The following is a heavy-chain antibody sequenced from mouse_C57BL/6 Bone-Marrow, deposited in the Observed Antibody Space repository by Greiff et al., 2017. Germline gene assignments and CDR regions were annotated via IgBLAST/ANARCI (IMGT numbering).Heavy chain of an antibody. CDR1: GFTFSDYG. CDR2: ISNLAYSI. J-gene: IGHJ4*01. V-gene: IGHV5-15*01. Sequence: EVKLVESGGGLVQPGGSLKLSCAASGFTFSDYGMAWVRQAPRKGPEWVAFISNLAYSIYYADTVTGRFTISRENAKNTLYLEMSSLRSEDTAMYYCARLDDGYPYYAMDYWGQGTSVTVSS. CDR3: ARLDDGYPYYAMDY. D-gene: IGHD2-3*01.